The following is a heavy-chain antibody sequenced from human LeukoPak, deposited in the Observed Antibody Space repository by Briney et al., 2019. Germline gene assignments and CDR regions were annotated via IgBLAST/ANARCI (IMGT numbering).Heavy chain of an antibody. V-gene: IGHV4-34*01. D-gene: IGHD3-22*01. J-gene: IGHJ6*03. Sequence: SETLSLTCAVYGGSFSGYYWSWIRQPPGKGLEWIGEINHSGSTNYNPSLKSRVTISVDTSKNQFSLKLSSVTAADTAVYYCARDSYYYDSSGYYYTIYYYYMDVWGKGTTVTVSS. CDR2: INHSGST. CDR3: ARDSYYYDSSGYYYTIYYYYMDV. CDR1: GGSFSGYY.